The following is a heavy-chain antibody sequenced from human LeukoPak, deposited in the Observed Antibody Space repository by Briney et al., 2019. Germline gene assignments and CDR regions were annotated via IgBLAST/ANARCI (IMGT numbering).Heavy chain of an antibody. D-gene: IGHD1-1*01. J-gene: IGHJ4*02. CDR1: GGSFSGYY. V-gene: IGHV4-34*01. CDR3: ARGDWKKRFDY. CDR2: INHSGST. Sequence: SETLSLTCAVCGGSFSGYYWSWIRQPPGKGLEWIGEINHSGSTNYNPSLKSRVTISVDTSKNQFSLKLSSVTAADTAVYYCARGDWKKRFDYWGQGTLVTVSS.